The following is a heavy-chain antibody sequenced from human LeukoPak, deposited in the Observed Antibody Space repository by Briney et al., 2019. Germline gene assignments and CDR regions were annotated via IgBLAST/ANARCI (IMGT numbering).Heavy chain of an antibody. Sequence: PSETLSLTCTVSGGSISSDYWSWIRQSPGKGLEWIGYIYYSGSTDYNPSLKSRVTMSVDTSKNHLSLKLSSVTAADTAVYYCARRPTGSYWLDYWGQGTLVTVSS. J-gene: IGHJ4*02. CDR2: IYYSGST. CDR1: GGSISSDY. D-gene: IGHD1-26*01. CDR3: ARRPTGSYWLDY. V-gene: IGHV4-59*08.